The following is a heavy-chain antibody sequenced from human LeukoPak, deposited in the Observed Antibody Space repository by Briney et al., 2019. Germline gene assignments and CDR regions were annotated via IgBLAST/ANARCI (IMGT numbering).Heavy chain of an antibody. CDR2: IYTSGST. CDR3: AGDFGRYGDYYYYMDV. CDR1: GGSISSYY. V-gene: IGHV4-4*07. D-gene: IGHD4-17*01. J-gene: IGHJ6*03. Sequence: SETLSLTCTVSGGSISSYYWSWIRQPAGKGLEWIGRIYTSGSTNYNPSLKSRVTMSVDTSKNQFSLKLSSVTAADTAVYYCAGDFGRYGDYYYYMDVWGKGTTVTISS.